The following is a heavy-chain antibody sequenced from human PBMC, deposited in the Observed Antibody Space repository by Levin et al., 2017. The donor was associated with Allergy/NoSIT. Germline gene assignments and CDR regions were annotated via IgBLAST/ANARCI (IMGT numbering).Heavy chain of an antibody. CDR1: GFTFSSYW. Sequence: GGSLRLSCADSGFTFSSYWMSWVRQAPGKGLEWVANIKQDGSEKYYVDSVKGRFTISRDNAKNSLYLQMNSLRAEDTAVYYCARAGGGVFDYWGQGTLVTVSS. V-gene: IGHV3-7*01. CDR2: IKQDGSEK. D-gene: IGHD2-8*02. J-gene: IGHJ4*02. CDR3: ARAGGGVFDY.